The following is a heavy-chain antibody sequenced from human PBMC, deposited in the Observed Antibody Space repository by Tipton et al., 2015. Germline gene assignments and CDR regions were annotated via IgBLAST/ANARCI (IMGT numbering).Heavy chain of an antibody. Sequence: TLSLTCSVSGGSIDSYYWSWIRQPPGKGLDWIGYIYYSGSTNYNPSLKSRVNISLDRAKNQFYLRLTSVTVADTAIYYCARTKYYGLRWYFDPWGKGTQVTVSS. V-gene: IGHV4-59*01. CDR3: ARTKYYGLRWYFDP. D-gene: IGHD4-23*01. J-gene: IGHJ5*02. CDR2: IYYSGST. CDR1: GGSIDSYY.